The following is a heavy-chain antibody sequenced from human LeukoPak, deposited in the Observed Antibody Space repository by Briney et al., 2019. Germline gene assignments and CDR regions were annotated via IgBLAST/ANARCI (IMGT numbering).Heavy chain of an antibody. CDR3: ARDRRAWDYAYYYHMDV. Sequence: PSETLSLTCTVSGGSISSSSYYWGWIRQPPGKGLEWIGSIYYSGSTYYNPSLKSRVTISVDTSKNQYSLNLSSVTAADTAVYYCARDRRAWDYAYYYHMDVWGKGTTVTVSS. D-gene: IGHD4-17*01. CDR1: GGSISSSSYY. CDR2: IYYSGST. V-gene: IGHV4-39*07. J-gene: IGHJ6*03.